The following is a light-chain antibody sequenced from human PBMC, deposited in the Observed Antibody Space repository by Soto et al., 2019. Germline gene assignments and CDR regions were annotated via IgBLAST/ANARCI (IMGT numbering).Light chain of an antibody. CDR1: QSVSSN. CDR2: TAS. Sequence: EIVMTQSPATLSVSPGARAPLSCRASQSVSSNLAWYQQKPGQAPRLLIYTASTRATGIPDRFSGSGSGTEFTLTISRLEPEDFAVYYCQQYGSSSWTFGQGTKVDIK. V-gene: IGKV3D-15*01. J-gene: IGKJ1*01. CDR3: QQYGSSSWT.